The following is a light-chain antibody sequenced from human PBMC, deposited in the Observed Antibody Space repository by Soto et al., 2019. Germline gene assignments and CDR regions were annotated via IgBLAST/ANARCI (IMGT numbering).Light chain of an antibody. J-gene: IGLJ2*01. V-gene: IGLV4-69*01. CDR2: VKSDGGH. CDR1: SGHSAYA. CDR3: QTWGTGIVL. Sequence: QLVLTQSPSASASLGASVKLTCTLSSGHSAYAIAWHQQQPEKGPRYLMKVKSDGGHIRGDGIPDRFSGSSSGAERYLTISSLQSEDEADYYCQTWGTGIVLFGGGTKLTVL.